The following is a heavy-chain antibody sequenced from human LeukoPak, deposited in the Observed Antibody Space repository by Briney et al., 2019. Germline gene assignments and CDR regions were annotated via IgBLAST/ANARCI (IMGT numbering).Heavy chain of an antibody. CDR1: GGSISSYY. CDR3: ARDLNVAVSPPFDY. Sequence: SETLSLTCTVSGGSISSYYWSWIRQPAGQGLEWIGRIYTSGSTNYNPSLKSRVTMSVDTSKNQFSLKLSSVTAADTAVYYCARDLNVAVSPPFDYWGQGTLVTVSS. J-gene: IGHJ4*02. D-gene: IGHD6-19*01. V-gene: IGHV4-4*07. CDR2: IYTSGST.